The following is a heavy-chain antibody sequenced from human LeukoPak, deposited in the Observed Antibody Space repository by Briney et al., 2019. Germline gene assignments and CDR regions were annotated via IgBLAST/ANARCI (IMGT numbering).Heavy chain of an antibody. J-gene: IGHJ4*02. V-gene: IGHV1-2*02. CDR1: GYTFTGYY. CDR2: INPNSGGT. Sequence: ASVKVSCRASGYTFTGYYMHWVRQAPGQGLEWMGWINPNSGGTNYAQKFQGRVTMTRDTSISTAYMELSRLRSDDTAVYYCARAPPTSSWYSPGYFHYWGQGTLVTVSS. CDR3: ARAPPTSSWYSPGYFHY. D-gene: IGHD6-13*01.